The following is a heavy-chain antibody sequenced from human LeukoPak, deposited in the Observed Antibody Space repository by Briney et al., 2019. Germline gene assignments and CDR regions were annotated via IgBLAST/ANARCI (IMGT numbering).Heavy chain of an antibody. Sequence: GGSLRLSCAASGFTFDDYAMHWVRQAPGKGLEWVSGISWNSGSIGYADSVKGRFTISRDNAKNSLYLQMNSLRAEDTALYYCAKEDGDYFDYWGQGTLVTVSS. J-gene: IGHJ4*02. CDR2: ISWNSGSI. CDR3: AKEDGDYFDY. D-gene: IGHD4-17*01. V-gene: IGHV3-9*01. CDR1: GFTFDDYA.